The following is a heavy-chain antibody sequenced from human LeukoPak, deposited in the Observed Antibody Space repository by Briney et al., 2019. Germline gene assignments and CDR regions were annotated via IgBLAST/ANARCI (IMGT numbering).Heavy chain of an antibody. CDR2: MNPNSGNT. D-gene: IGHD2-8*01. J-gene: IGHJ4*02. CDR3: ARDPVLIMVNTPLDY. V-gene: IGHV1-8*02. CDR1: GYTFTSYD. Sequence: GASVKVSCKASGYTFTSYDINWVRQATGQGLEWMGWMNPNSGNTGYAQKLQGRVTMTTDTSTSTVYMELRSLRSDDTAVYYCARDPVLIMVNTPLDYWGQGTLVTVSS.